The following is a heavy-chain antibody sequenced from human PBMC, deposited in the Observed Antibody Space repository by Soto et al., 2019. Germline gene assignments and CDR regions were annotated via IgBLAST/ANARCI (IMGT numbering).Heavy chain of an antibody. V-gene: IGHV4-39*01. CDR3: ASTYSGSPKYFDY. D-gene: IGHD1-26*01. CDR1: SGTIISSSYY. J-gene: IGHJ4*02. Sequence: SATMSLPSTVSSGTIISSSYYWGWIRQPPGKGLEWIGSIYYSGSTYYNPSLKSRVTISVDTSKNQFSLKLSSVTAADTAVYYCASTYSGSPKYFDYWGQGTLVTVAS. CDR2: IYYSGST.